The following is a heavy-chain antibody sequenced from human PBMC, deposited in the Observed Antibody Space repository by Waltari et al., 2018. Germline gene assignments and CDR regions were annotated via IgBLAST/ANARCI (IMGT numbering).Heavy chain of an antibody. J-gene: IGHJ4*02. CDR3: ARGSEVVAVDY. Sequence: QVQLVQSGAEVKKPGASVKVSCKASGYTFTSYAMHWVRQAPGQRLEWMGWINAGNGNTKYPQKFQGRVTITRDTSASTAYMELSSLRSEDTAVYYCARGSEVVAVDYWGQGTLVTVSS. V-gene: IGHV1-3*01. CDR2: INAGNGNT. CDR1: GYTFTSYA. D-gene: IGHD2-15*01.